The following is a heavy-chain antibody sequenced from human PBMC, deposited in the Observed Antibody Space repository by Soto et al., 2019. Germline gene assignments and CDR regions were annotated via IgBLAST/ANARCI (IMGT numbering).Heavy chain of an antibody. J-gene: IGHJ5*01. CDR3: AIPPPYCSSNTCYFPFDS. CDR1: GVTFSSYG. CDR2: ISAAGGSA. Sequence: GSLRLSCAASGVTFSSYGMSWSRKAPGKGLEWVSSISAAGGSAYYADPVKGRFTISRDNSKNTLYLQMNSLRAEDTAVYYCAIPPPYCSSNTCYFPFDSWGQGTLVTVSS. D-gene: IGHD2-2*01. V-gene: IGHV3-23*01.